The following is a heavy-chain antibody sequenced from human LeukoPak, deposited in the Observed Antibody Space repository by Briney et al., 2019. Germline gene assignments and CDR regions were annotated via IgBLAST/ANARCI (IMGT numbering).Heavy chain of an antibody. CDR1: GGSVTDYY. Sequence: SETLSLTCTVSGGSVTDYYWSWIRQSPGKGLEWIGYIYYTGTSYNPSLKSRVTISADTSKNQFSLKLSSLTAADTAVYYCARDPRDGYNYYFDYWGQGTLVTVSS. J-gene: IGHJ4*02. CDR3: ARDPRDGYNYYFDY. D-gene: IGHD5-24*01. V-gene: IGHV4-59*02. CDR2: IYYTGT.